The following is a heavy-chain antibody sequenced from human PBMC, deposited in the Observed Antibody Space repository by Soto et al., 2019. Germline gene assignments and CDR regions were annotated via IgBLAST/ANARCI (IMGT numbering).Heavy chain of an antibody. CDR1: GGTFSSYT. D-gene: IGHD6-19*01. CDR3: ARDRTLSSGWSKYYFDY. Sequence: SVKVSCKASGGTFSSYTISWVRQAPGQGLEWMGRIIPILGIANYAQKFLGRVTITADKSTSTAYMELSSLRSEDTAVYYCARDRTLSSGWSKYYFDYWGQGTLVTVSS. CDR2: IIPILGIA. J-gene: IGHJ4*02. V-gene: IGHV1-69*04.